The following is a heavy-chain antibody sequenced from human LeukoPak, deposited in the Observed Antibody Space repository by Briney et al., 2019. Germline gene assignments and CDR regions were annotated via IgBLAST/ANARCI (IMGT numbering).Heavy chain of an antibody. V-gene: IGHV4-59*01. CDR2: IYYSGST. J-gene: IGHJ5*02. D-gene: IGHD3-3*01. CDR3: ARVNNFWSGYPAPNWFDP. CDR1: GGSISSYY. Sequence: SETLSLTSTVSGGSISSYYWSWIRQPPGKGLEWIGYIYYSGSTNYNPSLKSRVTISVDTSKNQFSLKLSSVTAADTAVYYCARVNNFWSGYPAPNWFDPWGQGTLVTVSS.